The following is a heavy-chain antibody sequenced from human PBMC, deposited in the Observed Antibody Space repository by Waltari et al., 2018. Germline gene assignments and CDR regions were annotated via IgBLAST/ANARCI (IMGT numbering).Heavy chain of an antibody. CDR2: VKSESDAGKT. D-gene: IGHD1-1*01. J-gene: IGHJ4*02. Sequence: EVHLEESGGALVKPGGSLRLSCAASGFTFSYAWMSCVRQAQGKGLEWVGHVKSESDAGKTNYAAPVKGRFTISRDDSKNKLYLQMSSLKTEDTAVYYCTTGGWFNWDRYYFDYWGRGTLVTVSS. V-gene: IGHV3-15*02. CDR3: TTGGWFNWDRYYFDY. CDR1: GFTFSYAW.